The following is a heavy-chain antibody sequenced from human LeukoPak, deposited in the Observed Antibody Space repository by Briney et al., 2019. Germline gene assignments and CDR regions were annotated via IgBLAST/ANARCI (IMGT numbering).Heavy chain of an antibody. V-gene: IGHV3-74*01. CDR2: INTNGNTT. D-gene: IGHD3-22*01. CDR1: GFTFSNYW. Sequence: GGPLRLSCAASGFTFSNYWMHWVRQVPGKGLVWVSRINTNGNTTNYADSVKGRFTISRDNANNTLYLQMNSLRAEDTALYYCVRAYYDSTGRYFDYWGQGTLVTVSS. J-gene: IGHJ4*02. CDR3: VRAYYDSTGRYFDY.